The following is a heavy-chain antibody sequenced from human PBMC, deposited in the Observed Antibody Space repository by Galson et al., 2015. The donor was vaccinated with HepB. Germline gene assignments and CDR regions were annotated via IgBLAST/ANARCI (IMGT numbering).Heavy chain of an antibody. Sequence: SVKVSCKASGYTLTNYAINWVRQAPGQGLEWMGWINTNTRNPTHAQSFTGRFVFSLDTSLSTAYLQISSLKAEGTAVYYCAREYQLLYWFGIRAYYDYGTDVWGQGTTVTVSS. CDR3: AREYQLLYWFGIRAYYDYGTDV. J-gene: IGHJ6*02. CDR2: INTNTRNP. CDR1: GYTLTNYA. D-gene: IGHD2-2*02. V-gene: IGHV7-4-1*02.